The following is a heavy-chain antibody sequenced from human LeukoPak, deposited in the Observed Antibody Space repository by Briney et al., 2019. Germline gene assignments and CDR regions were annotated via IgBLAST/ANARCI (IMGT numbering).Heavy chain of an antibody. CDR2: ISYDGSNK. D-gene: IGHD3-22*01. CDR1: GLTFSTYT. Sequence: GGSLRLSCAASGLTFSTYTMDWVRQAPGKGLEWVAVISYDGSNKYYADSVKGRFTISRDNSKNTLYLQMNSLRPEDTAVYYCARAPGSDYSYYMDVWGKGTTVTVSS. CDR3: ARAPGSDYSYYMDV. J-gene: IGHJ6*03. V-gene: IGHV3-30*04.